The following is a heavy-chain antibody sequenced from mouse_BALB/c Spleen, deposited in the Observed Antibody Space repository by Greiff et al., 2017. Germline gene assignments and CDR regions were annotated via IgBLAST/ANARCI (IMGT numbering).Heavy chain of an antibody. Sequence: LMESGGGLVQPGGSRKLSCAASGFTFSSFGMHWVRQAPEKGLEWVAYISSGSSTIYYADTVKGRFTISRDNPKNTLFLQMTSLRSEDTAMYYCARRGSRDAMDYWGQGTSVTVSS. CDR2: ISSGSSTI. CDR1: GFTFSSFG. J-gene: IGHJ4*01. V-gene: IGHV5-17*02. CDR3: ARRGSRDAMDY. D-gene: IGHD1-1*01.